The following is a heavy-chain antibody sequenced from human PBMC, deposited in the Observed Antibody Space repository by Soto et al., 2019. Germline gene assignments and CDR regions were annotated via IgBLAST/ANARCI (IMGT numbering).Heavy chain of an antibody. CDR1: GFTFSNAW. J-gene: IGHJ6*02. CDR2: IKSKTDGGTT. V-gene: IGHV3-15*07. D-gene: IGHD3-10*01. CDR3: TTLMVVGYYYGMDV. Sequence: GGSLRLSCAASGFTFSNAWMNWARQAPGKGLEWVGRIKSKTDGGTTDYAAPVKGRFTISRDDSKNTLYLQMNSLKTEDTAVYYCTTLMVVGYYYGMDVWGQGTTVTVSS.